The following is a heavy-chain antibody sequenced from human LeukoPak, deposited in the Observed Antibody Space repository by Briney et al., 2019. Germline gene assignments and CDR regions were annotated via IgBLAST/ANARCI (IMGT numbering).Heavy chain of an antibody. D-gene: IGHD3-22*01. CDR1: GGSLSGYY. Sequence: SETLSLTCAVYGGSLSGYYWSWIRQPPGKGLEWIGEINHSGSTNYNPSLKSRVTISVDTSKNQFSLKLSSVTAADTAVYYCARAQTYYYDSSGYPIDAFDIWGQGTMVTVSS. V-gene: IGHV4-34*01. CDR2: INHSGST. J-gene: IGHJ3*02. CDR3: ARAQTYYYDSSGYPIDAFDI.